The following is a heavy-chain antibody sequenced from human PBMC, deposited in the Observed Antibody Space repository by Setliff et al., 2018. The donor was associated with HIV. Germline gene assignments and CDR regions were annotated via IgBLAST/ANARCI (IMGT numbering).Heavy chain of an antibody. J-gene: IGHJ3*02. Sequence: ASETLSLTCAVYGGSFNDYYWTWIRQPPGKGLEWIGEIDHSGSTKYHASLKSRVTISIDTSKNQISLKLSSVTAADTAVYYCARDPCLVHTITCSLDIWGQGTMVTVSS. V-gene: IGHV4-34*01. CDR3: ARDPCLVHTITCSLDI. CDR2: IDHSGST. CDR1: GGSFNDYY. D-gene: IGHD5-12*01.